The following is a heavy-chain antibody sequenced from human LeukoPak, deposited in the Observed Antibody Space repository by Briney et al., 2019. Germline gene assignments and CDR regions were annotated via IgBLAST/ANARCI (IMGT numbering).Heavy chain of an antibody. V-gene: IGHV4-59*08. CDR2: VYYSGST. Sequence: SETLSLTCTVSGGSISTYYWTWIRQPPGKGLEWIGYVYYSGSTNYNPSLKSRVTISVDTSKNQFSLKLSSVTAADTAVYYCARRAYSSSSGFRYWGQGTLVTVSS. J-gene: IGHJ4*02. CDR3: ARRAYSSSSGFRY. CDR1: GGSISTYY. D-gene: IGHD6-6*01.